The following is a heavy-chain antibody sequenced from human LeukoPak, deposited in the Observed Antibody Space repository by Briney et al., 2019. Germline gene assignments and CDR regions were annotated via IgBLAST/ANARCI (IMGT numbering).Heavy chain of an antibody. CDR3: ARGPDIVVVPAAIYTFDF. V-gene: IGHV4-34*01. CDR1: GGSFSGYY. Sequence: SSETLSLTCAVYGGSFSGYYWSWIRQPPGKGLEWIGEINHSGSTNYTPSLKSRVTISVDTSKNQFSLKLSSVTAADTAVYYCARGPDIVVVPAAIYTFDFWGQGTLVTVSS. D-gene: IGHD2-2*01. CDR2: INHSGST. J-gene: IGHJ4*02.